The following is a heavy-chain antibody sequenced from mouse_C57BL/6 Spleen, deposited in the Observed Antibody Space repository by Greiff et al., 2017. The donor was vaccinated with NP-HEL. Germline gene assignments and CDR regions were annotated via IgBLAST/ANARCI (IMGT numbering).Heavy chain of an antibody. CDR2: ISDGGSYT. D-gene: IGHD2-4*01. Sequence: EVKLVESGGGLVKPGGSLKLSCAASGFTFSSYAMSWVRQTPEKRLEWVATISDGGSYTYYPDNVKGRFTISRDNAKNNLYLQMSHLKSEDTAMYYCARDHDYEWFAYWGQGTLVTVSA. V-gene: IGHV5-4*01. CDR1: GFTFSSYA. CDR3: ARDHDYEWFAY. J-gene: IGHJ3*01.